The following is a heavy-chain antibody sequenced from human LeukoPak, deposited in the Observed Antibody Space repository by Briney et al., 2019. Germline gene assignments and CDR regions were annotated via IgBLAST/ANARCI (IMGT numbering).Heavy chain of an antibody. CDR1: GGSLSSYY. J-gene: IGHJ3*02. CDR3: ARGASSWRDDAFDI. V-gene: IGHV4-59*01. CDR2: IYYSGST. Sequence: SETLSLTCTVSGGSLSSYYWSWIRQPPGKGLEWIGYIYYSGSTNYNPSLKSRVTISVDTSKNQFSLKLGPVTAADTAVYYCARGASSWRDDAFDIWGQGTMVTVSS. D-gene: IGHD6-13*01.